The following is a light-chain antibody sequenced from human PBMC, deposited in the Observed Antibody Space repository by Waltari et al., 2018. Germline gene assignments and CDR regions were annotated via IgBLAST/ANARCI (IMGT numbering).Light chain of an antibody. CDR1: KLGDKY. V-gene: IGLV3-1*01. CDR2: KDS. CDR3: QAWDSSTAV. Sequence: SYELTQPPSVSVSPGQTASITCSGDKLGDKYACWYQQKPGHAPLLVIYKDSKRPSGIPGRFAGSNSGNTATLTISGTQAMDEADYYCQAWDSSTAVFGGGTKLTVL. J-gene: IGLJ2*01.